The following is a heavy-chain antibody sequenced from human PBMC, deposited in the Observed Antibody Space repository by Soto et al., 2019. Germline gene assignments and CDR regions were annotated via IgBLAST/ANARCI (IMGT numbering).Heavy chain of an antibody. CDR1: GFTFSNAW. D-gene: IGHD3-3*01. Sequence: GGSLRLSCAASGFTFSNAWMSWVRQAPGKGLEWVGRIKSKTDGGTTDYAAPVKGRFTISRDDSKNTLYLQMNSLKTEDTAVYYCTTDRWSGYYDYYGMDVWGQGTTVTVSS. J-gene: IGHJ6*02. V-gene: IGHV3-15*01. CDR2: IKSKTDGGTT. CDR3: TTDRWSGYYDYYGMDV.